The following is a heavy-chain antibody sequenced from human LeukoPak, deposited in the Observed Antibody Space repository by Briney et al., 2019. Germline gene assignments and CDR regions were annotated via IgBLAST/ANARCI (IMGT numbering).Heavy chain of an antibody. CDR1: GYTFTSYY. Sequence: ASVKVSCKASGYTFTSYYMHWVRQAPGQGLECMGIINPSGGSTSYAQKFQGRVTMTRDTSTRTVYMELSSLRSEDTAVYSCARWGSGNMGGVDYWGQGTLVTVSS. CDR3: ARWGSGNMGGVDY. J-gene: IGHJ4*02. D-gene: IGHD3-10*01. CDR2: INPSGGST. V-gene: IGHV1-46*01.